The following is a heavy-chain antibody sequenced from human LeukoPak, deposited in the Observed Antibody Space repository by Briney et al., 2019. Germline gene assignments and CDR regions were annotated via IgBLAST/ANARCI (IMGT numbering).Heavy chain of an antibody. CDR1: GFTFSAYI. CDR3: ARWLVGALKPGAFDV. J-gene: IGHJ3*01. CDR2: ISTYSYNI. Sequence: GGSLRLSCTGSGFTFSAYIMNWVRQAPGKGLEWVSSISTYSYNIYYADSVRGRFTISRDNAKNSLFLQMNSLRAEDTAVYYCARWLVGALKPGAFDVWGQGTAVTVSS. D-gene: IGHD1-26*01. V-gene: IGHV3-21*01.